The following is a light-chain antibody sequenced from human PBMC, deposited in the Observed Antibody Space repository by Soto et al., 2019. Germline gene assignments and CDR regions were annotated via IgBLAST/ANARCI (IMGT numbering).Light chain of an antibody. J-gene: IGKJ1*01. V-gene: IGKV1-27*01. CDR2: AAS. CDR1: QDIRTY. CDR3: QKYNTAPLT. Sequence: DIRMTQSPSSLSSSVGDRVTIACRASQDIRTYLAWYQQKPGKVPKLLIYAASTLLSGVPSRFRGSGSGTDFTLSISSLQPEDVATYYCQKYNTAPLTFGQVTNVDIK.